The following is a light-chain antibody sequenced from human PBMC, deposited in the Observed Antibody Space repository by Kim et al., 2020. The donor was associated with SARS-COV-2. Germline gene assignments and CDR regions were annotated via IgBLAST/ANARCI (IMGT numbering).Light chain of an antibody. CDR3: SSYATNNKFVV. Sequence: QSGNSACTRSSGDIGTYNYVSWYQQYPGKAPKLLLFGDNKRPSGVPLRFSGSKSGNTASLTVSGLQADDEADYYCSSYATNNKFVVFGGGTKLTVL. V-gene: IGLV2-8*01. J-gene: IGLJ2*01. CDR1: SGDIGTYNY. CDR2: GDN.